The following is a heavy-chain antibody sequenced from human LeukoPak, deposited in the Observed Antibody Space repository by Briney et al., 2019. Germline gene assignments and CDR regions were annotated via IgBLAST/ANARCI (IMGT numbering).Heavy chain of an antibody. D-gene: IGHD3-22*01. CDR3: ARDRPYYYDSSGYLDY. CDR1: GGSISSYY. J-gene: IGHJ4*02. CDR2: IYTSGST. V-gene: IGHV4-4*07. Sequence: SETLSLTCTVSGGSISSYYWSWIRQPAGKGLEWIGRIYTSGSTNYNPSLKSRVTMSVDTSTNQFSLKLSSVTAADTAVYYCARDRPYYYDSSGYLDYRGQGTLVTVSS.